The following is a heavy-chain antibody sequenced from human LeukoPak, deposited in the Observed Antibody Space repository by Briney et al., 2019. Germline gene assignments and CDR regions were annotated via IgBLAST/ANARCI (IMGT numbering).Heavy chain of an antibody. D-gene: IGHD6-6*01. Sequence: PSQTLSLTCTVSGGSISSGGYYWSWIRQPPGKGLEWIGYIYHSGSTYYNPSLKSRVTISVDRSKNQFSLKLSSVTAADTAVYYCARDSGYSSSSGDYWGQGTLVTVSS. CDR2: IYHSGST. V-gene: IGHV4-30-2*01. CDR3: ARDSGYSSSSGDY. CDR1: GGSISSGGYY. J-gene: IGHJ4*02.